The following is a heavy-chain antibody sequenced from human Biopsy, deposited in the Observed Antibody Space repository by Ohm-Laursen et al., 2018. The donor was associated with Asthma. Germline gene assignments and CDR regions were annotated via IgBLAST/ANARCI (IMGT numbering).Heavy chain of an antibody. J-gene: IGHJ4*02. V-gene: IGHV2-5*02. CDR1: GFSLSTSGGG. CDR3: VHSLVGLKAFDF. Sequence: TQTLTLTCTFSGFSLSTSGGGVGWIRQPPGKALEWLGNIFWDDDKRYSPSLQSRLTLTRDTPKDQVVLTMTNMGPVDTGTYYCVHSLVGLKAFDFWGQGTLVTVSS. CDR2: IFWDDDK. D-gene: IGHD1-26*01.